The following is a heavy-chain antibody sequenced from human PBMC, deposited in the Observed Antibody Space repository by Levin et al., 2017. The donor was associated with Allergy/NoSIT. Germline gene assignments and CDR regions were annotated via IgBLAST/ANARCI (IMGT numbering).Heavy chain of an antibody. CDR2: IERDGSET. J-gene: IGHJ6*02. CDR1: GFTFTTYW. Sequence: LSLPCAASGFTFTTYWMTWVRQAPGKGLEWVANIERDGSETYYVDSVKGRFTISRDNGKNSVYLQMNSLRVDDTAVYYCAREEGWGYHFGMDVWGQGTTVTVSS. V-gene: IGHV3-7*01. CDR3: AREEGWGYHFGMDV. D-gene: IGHD6-19*01.